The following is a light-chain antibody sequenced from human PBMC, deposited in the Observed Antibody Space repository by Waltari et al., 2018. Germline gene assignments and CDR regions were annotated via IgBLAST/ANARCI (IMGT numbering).Light chain of an antibody. CDR1: SIDVGGYNY. J-gene: IGLJ3*02. CDR3: CSYAGTYTWV. Sequence: QSALTQPRSVSGSPGQSVAISCTGTSIDVGGYNYVAWYQQHPGKVPKLMIYGFSNRPSGVPDRVSGSKSGNTASLTSSGLQADDEADYYCCSYAGTYTWVFGGGTKLTVL. V-gene: IGLV2-11*01. CDR2: GFS.